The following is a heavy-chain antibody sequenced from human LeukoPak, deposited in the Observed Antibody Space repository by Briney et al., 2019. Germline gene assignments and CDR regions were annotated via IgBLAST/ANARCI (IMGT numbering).Heavy chain of an antibody. J-gene: IGHJ4*02. D-gene: IGHD6-13*01. CDR2: ISSGGTTI. V-gene: IGHV3-48*01. CDR1: GFTFSGYA. Sequence: GGSLRLSCAASGFTFSGYAMNWVRQAPGKGLEWVSHISSGGTTIYYADSVKGRFTVSRDNAKNSLSLQMNSLRVEDTAVYYCARDRIPAAGTAPFDYWGQGTLVTVSS. CDR3: ARDRIPAAGTAPFDY.